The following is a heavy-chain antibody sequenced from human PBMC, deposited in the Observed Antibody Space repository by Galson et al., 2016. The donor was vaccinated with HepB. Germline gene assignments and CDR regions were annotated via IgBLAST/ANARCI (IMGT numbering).Heavy chain of an antibody. CDR1: GFTFSRYA. D-gene: IGHD6-13*01. CDR3: ARVGIGSSWYFDY. J-gene: IGHJ4*02. V-gene: IGHV3-7*01. CDR2: IKQDGSEK. Sequence: SLRLSCAASGFTFSRYAMSWVRQGPGKGLEWVAIIKQDGSEKYYVDSVKGRFTISRDNAKKSLYLQMNSLRAEDTAVYYCARVGIGSSWYFDYWGQGTLVTVSS.